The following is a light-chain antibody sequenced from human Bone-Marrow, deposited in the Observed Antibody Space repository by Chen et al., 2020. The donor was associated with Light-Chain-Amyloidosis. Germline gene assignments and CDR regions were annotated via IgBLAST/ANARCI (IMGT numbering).Light chain of an antibody. V-gene: IGLV3-21*02. CDR1: TIGSTS. Sequence: SYVLTQPSSVSVAPGQTATIACGGHTIGSTSVHWYQQTPGRAPLLVVYDDSDRPSGIPERLSGSNSGNTATLTISRVEAGDEADYYCQVWDRSSDRPVFGGGTKLTVL. CDR3: QVWDRSSDRPV. J-gene: IGLJ3*02. CDR2: DDS.